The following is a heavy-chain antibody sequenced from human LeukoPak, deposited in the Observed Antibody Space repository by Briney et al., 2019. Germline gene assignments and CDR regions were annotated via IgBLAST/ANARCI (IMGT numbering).Heavy chain of an antibody. Sequence: PGGSLSLFCAPSGLTVSSNHMRWVRQAPGEGLKCVSIIYRGGTPYYAGPVKGRFTTSKENSKNTLYLQMHTLRARDTAVYYCARDADYGGGPAAFDVWGRGTIVTVSS. CDR2: IYRGGTP. CDR1: GLTVSSNH. J-gene: IGHJ3*01. CDR3: ARDADYGGGPAAFDV. V-gene: IGHV3-53*01. D-gene: IGHD4-23*01.